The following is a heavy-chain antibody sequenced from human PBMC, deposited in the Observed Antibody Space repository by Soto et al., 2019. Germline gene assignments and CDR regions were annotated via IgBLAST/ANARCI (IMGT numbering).Heavy chain of an antibody. J-gene: IGHJ4*02. Sequence: SETLSLTCTVSGGSISSSSYHWGWIRQPPGKGLDWIGSIYYSGNTYYNPSLKSRVTISVDTSKNQFSLKLSSVTAADTALYYCAGYVAVAARSIDYWGQGTLVTVSS. V-gene: IGHV4-39*01. CDR2: IYYSGNT. CDR3: AGYVAVAARSIDY. CDR1: GGSISSSSYH. D-gene: IGHD6-19*01.